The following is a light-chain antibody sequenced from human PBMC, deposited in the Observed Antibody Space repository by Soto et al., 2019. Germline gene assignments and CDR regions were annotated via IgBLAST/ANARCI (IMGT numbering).Light chain of an antibody. V-gene: IGLV2-23*01. CDR1: SSDVGSYHL. CDR3: CSYAGSSTV. J-gene: IGLJ3*02. CDR2: EGT. Sequence: QSVLTQPASVSGSPGQSITISCTGASSDVGSYHLVSWYQHHPGEVPKLMFYEGTKRPSGVSNRFSASKSGNTASLTISGLQAEDEADYYCCSYAGSSTVFGGGTKRTVL.